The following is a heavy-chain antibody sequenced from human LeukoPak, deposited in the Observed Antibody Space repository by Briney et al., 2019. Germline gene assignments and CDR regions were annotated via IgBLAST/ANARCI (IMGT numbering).Heavy chain of an antibody. CDR2: INWNGDST. Sequence: GGSLRLSCAASGFTFDDYGMTWVRQAPGKGLEWVSSINWNGDSTHYADSVRGRFTISRGNAKNSLYLQMNSLRAEDTAFYYCARDVSGSLSYWGQGTLVTVSS. CDR1: GFTFDDYG. V-gene: IGHV3-20*04. CDR3: ARDVSGSLSY. D-gene: IGHD1-26*01. J-gene: IGHJ4*02.